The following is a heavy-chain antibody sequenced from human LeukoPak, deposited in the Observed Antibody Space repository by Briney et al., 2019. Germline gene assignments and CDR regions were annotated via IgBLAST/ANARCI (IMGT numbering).Heavy chain of an antibody. CDR3: ARGRRITMVRGVRLGAFDI. CDR1: GGSFSGYY. D-gene: IGHD3-10*01. CDR2: INHSGST. V-gene: IGHV4-34*01. J-gene: IGHJ3*02. Sequence: SETLSLTCAVYGGSFSGYYWSWIRQPPGKGLEWIGEINHSGSTNYNPSLKSRVTISVDTSKNQFSLKPSSVTAADTAVYYCARGRRITMVRGVRLGAFDIWGQGTMVTVSS.